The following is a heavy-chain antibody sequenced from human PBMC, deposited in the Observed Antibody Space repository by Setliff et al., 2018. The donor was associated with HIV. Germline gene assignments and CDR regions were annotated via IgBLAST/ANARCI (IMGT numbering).Heavy chain of an antibody. CDR1: GYSISSGYY. J-gene: IGHJ4*02. Sequence: SETLSLTCAVSGYSISSGYYWGWIRQPPGKGLEWIGSIYHSESTYYNPSLKSRVTISVDTSKNQFSLKLSSVTPADTAVYYCAREVPSTPYYFNYWGQGTLVTVSS. V-gene: IGHV4-38-2*02. CDR3: AREVPSTPYYFNY. CDR2: IYHSEST.